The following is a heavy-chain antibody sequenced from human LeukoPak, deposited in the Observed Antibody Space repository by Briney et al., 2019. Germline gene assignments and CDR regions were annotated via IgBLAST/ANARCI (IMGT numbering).Heavy chain of an antibody. V-gene: IGHV4-4*02. D-gene: IGHD2-2*01. Sequence: SETLSLTCAVSGGSISSSNWWSWVRQPPGKGLEWIGEIYHSGSTNYNPSLKSRVTVSLDTSKREFSLKLRSVTAADTAVYYCARGPYQLPRRIDYWGQGTLVTVSS. CDR2: IYHSGST. CDR1: GGSISSSNW. J-gene: IGHJ4*02. CDR3: ARGPYQLPRRIDY.